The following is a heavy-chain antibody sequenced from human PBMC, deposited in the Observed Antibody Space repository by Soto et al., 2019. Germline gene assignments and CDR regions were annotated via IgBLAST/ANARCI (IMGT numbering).Heavy chain of an antibody. J-gene: IGHJ5*02. CDR1: GYTFTGYY. D-gene: IGHD4-4*01. CDR2: INPNSGGT. CDR3: ARARDSKTTWFDP. V-gene: IGHV1-2*04. Sequence: ASVKVSCKASGYTFTGYYMHWVRQAPGQGLGWMGWINPNSGGTNYAQKFQGWVTMTRDTSISTAYMELSRLRSDDTAVYYCARARDSKTTWFDPWGQGTLVTVSS.